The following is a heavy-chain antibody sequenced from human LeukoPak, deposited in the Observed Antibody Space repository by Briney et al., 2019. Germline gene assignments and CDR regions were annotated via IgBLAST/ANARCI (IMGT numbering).Heavy chain of an antibody. V-gene: IGHV4-39*07. CDR2: IFYSGST. CDR1: GGSISTSNYY. D-gene: IGHD3-22*01. Sequence: PSETLSLTCTVSGGSISTSNYYWGWIRQPPGKGLEWIGNIFYSGSTYYSPSLRSRVTISVDTSKNQFSLKLSSVTAADTAVYYCARAHPLYRYYYDSSGYSDAFDIWGQGTMVTVSS. CDR3: ARAHPLYRYYYDSSGYSDAFDI. J-gene: IGHJ3*02.